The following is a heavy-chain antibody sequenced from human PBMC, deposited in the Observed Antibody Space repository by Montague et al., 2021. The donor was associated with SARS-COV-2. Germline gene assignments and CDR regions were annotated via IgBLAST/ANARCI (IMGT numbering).Heavy chain of an antibody. CDR1: GFTFSSYS. D-gene: IGHD3-22*01. V-gene: IGHV3-23*01. CDR2: ISDSGGST. Sequence: SLRLSCAASGFTFSSYSMSWVRQAPGKGLEWVSGISDSGGSTSYAYSVTGRFTISSDNSKNTLYLQMNILRAEDTDVYYCAKGGERITIIVVVITLADFDYWGQGTLGTVSS. J-gene: IGHJ4*02. CDR3: AKGGERITIIVVVITLADFDY.